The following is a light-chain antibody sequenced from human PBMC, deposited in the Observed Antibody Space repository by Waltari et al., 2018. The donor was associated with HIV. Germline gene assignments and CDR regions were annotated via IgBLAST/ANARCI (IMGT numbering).Light chain of an antibody. CDR2: DIN. Sequence: QSALTQPASVSGFLGQSINISCTGISTDSRCYQSVSWYQQYPGKIPRLIIFDINNRPSGVSDHFSGSRSGNSASLTFSGLQSGDEAHYYCASNRLDYTLIFGGGTKLTVL. CDR1: STDSRCYQS. V-gene: IGLV2-14*03. CDR3: ASNRLDYTLI. J-gene: IGLJ2*01.